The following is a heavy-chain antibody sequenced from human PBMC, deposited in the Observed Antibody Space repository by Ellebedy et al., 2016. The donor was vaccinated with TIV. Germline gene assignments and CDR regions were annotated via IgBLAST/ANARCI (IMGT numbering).Heavy chain of an antibody. D-gene: IGHD3-16*02. Sequence: GGSLRLSXAASGFTFSNAWMNWVRRAPGKGLEWVGRIKSKSDGGTTAYAAPVQGRFTISRDDSKNTLYLQMNSLKTGDTALYYCTTSYYDYMWGTYRYTPDVWGQGTTVTVSS. V-gene: IGHV3-15*07. CDR3: TTSYYDYMWGTYRYTPDV. J-gene: IGHJ6*02. CDR1: GFTFSNAW. CDR2: IKSKSDGGTT.